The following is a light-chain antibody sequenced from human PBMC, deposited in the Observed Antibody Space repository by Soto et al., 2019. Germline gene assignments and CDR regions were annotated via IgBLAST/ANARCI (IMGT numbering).Light chain of an antibody. V-gene: IGKV3-20*01. CDR2: GAS. Sequence: EIVLTQSPGTLSLSPGERATLSCRASQSLTYSYLAWYQQKPGQAPRLLVYGASSRAPGIPDGFSGSGSGTDFTLTISRLEAEDWGVYYCQQYGSSPFTFGGGTKVEIK. CDR1: QSLTYSY. CDR3: QQYGSSPFT. J-gene: IGKJ4*01.